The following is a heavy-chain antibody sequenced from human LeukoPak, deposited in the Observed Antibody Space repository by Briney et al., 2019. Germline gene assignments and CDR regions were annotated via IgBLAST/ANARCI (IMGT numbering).Heavy chain of an antibody. D-gene: IGHD1-26*01. Sequence: GGSLRLSCAASGFTFGSYVMNWVRQASGKGLERVSGISGSGGSTFYAGSVKGRFTISRDNSKNTLFLQMNSLRAEDTAVYYCAKMGGSYPNYYFDYWGQGTLVAVSS. CDR1: GFTFGSYV. CDR2: ISGSGGST. V-gene: IGHV3-23*01. J-gene: IGHJ4*02. CDR3: AKMGGSYPNYYFDY.